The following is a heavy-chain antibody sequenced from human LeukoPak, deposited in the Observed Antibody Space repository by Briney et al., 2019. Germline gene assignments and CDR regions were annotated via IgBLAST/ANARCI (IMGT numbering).Heavy chain of an antibody. CDR1: GGLISSYY. V-gene: IGHV4-59*01. Sequence: SVPLSLPCTVSGGLISSYYWSWIRRPPGEGLEGIGYIYYSGSTNYNPSLKSRVTITVDTSKNQFSLKLSSVTAADTAVYYCAATAMIVGSTFDPWGQGTLVTVSS. CDR3: AATAMIVGSTFDP. CDR2: IYYSGST. J-gene: IGHJ5*02. D-gene: IGHD3-22*01.